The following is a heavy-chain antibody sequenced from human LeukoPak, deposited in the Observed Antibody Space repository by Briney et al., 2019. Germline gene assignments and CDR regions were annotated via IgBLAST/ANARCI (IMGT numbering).Heavy chain of an antibody. CDR2: IYYSGST. CDR3: ARAAYGGSYHSDY. V-gene: IGHV4-30-4*01. CDR1: GGSFSDYY. Sequence: SETLSLTCAVYGGSFSDYYWSWIRQPPGKGLEWIGYIYYSGSTYYNPSLKSRVTISVDTSKNQFSLKLSSVTAADTAVYYCARAAYGGSYHSDYWGQGTLVTVSS. D-gene: IGHD1-26*01. J-gene: IGHJ4*02.